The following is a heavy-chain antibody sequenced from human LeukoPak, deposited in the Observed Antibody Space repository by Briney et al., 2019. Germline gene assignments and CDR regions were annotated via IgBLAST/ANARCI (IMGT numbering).Heavy chain of an antibody. CDR3: ARVLRPMASQYYFDY. Sequence: SETLSLTCTVSGGSISGSSYYWGWIRQPPGKGLEWIGSIYYSGSTSYNPSLKTRVTISIDTSKNQFSLKLSSVTAADTAVYYCARVLRPMASQYYFDYWGQGTLVTVSS. CDR2: IYYSGST. CDR1: GGSISGSSYY. D-gene: IGHD3-10*01. V-gene: IGHV4-39*07. J-gene: IGHJ4*02.